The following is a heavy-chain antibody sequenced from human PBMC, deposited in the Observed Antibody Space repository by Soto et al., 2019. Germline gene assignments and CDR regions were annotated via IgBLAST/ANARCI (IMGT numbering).Heavy chain of an antibody. CDR1: GFTFSSYA. V-gene: IGHV3-23*01. CDR2: ISDSGGTT. D-gene: IGHD6-6*01. J-gene: IGHJ4*02. CDR3: ARSSSSSGP. Sequence: EVQLLESGGSLVQPGGSLRLSCAASGFTFSSYAMSWVRQGPGKGLEWVSAISDSGGTTYDADSVKGRFTISRDNSKNTLYVQMSSVRDEDTAIYYCARSSSSSGPWGQGTLVTVSS.